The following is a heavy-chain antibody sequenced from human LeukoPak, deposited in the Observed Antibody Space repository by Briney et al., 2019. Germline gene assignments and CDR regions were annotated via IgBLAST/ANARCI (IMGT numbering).Heavy chain of an antibody. V-gene: IGHV4-59*01. CDR1: GGSISSYY. CDR2: IYYSGST. J-gene: IGHJ5*02. CDR3: ARDSSSWPYNWFDP. Sequence: SETLSLTCTVSGGSISSYYWSWIRQPPGKGLEWIGYIYYSGSTNYNPSLKSRVTISVDTPKNQFSLKLSSVTAADTAVYYCARDSSSWPYNWFDPWGQGTLVTVSS. D-gene: IGHD6-13*01.